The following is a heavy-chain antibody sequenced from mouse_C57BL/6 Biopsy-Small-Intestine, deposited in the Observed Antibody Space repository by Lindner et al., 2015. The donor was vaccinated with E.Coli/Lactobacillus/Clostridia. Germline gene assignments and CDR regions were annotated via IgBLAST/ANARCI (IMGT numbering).Heavy chain of an antibody. CDR1: GYIFMHYG. CDR3: ARELDSSGFFRGGFDM. J-gene: IGHJ3*02. V-gene: IGHV1-84*02. Sequence: SVKVSCKASGYIFMHYGISWVRQAPGQGLEWMGWISAYNGNTKYPQKVQGRVTITTDTSTTTAYMELRSLRSDDTAVYYCARELDSSGFFRGGFDMWGQGTMVTVSS. CDR2: ISAYNGNT. D-gene: IGHD1-1*02.